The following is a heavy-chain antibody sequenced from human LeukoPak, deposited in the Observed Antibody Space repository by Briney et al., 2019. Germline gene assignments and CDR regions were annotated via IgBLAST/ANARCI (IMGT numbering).Heavy chain of an antibody. D-gene: IGHD6-19*01. CDR3: ARTSSGWYDY. V-gene: IGHV3-48*03. Sequence: PGGSLRLSCAASGFTFSSYEMNWVRQAPGKGLEWASYISSSGSTIYYADSVKGRFTISRDNAKNSLYLQMNSLRAEDTAVYYCARTSSGWYDYWGQGTLVTVSS. CDR1: GFTFSSYE. CDR2: ISSSGSTI. J-gene: IGHJ4*02.